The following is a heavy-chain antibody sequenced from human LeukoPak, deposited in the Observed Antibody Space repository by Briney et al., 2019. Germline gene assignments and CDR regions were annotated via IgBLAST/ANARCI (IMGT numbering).Heavy chain of an antibody. V-gene: IGHV1-18*01. J-gene: IGHJ4*02. CDR1: GYTFTSYG. CDR3: ARYGYSSSWYRAASYYFDY. Sequence: EASVKVSRKASGYTFTSYGISWVRQAPGQGLEWMGWISAYNGNTNYAQKLQGRVTMTTDTSTSTAYMELRSLRSDDTAVYYCARYGYSSSWYRAASYYFDYWGQGTLVTVSS. D-gene: IGHD6-13*01. CDR2: ISAYNGNT.